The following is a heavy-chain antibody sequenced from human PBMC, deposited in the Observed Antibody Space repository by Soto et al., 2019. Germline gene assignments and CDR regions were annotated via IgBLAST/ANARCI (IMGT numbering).Heavy chain of an antibody. Sequence: WASVKVSCKASGGTFSSYAISWVRQAPGQGLEWMGGIIPIFGTANYAQKFQGRVTITADESTSTAYMELSSLRSEDTAVYYCARLRKPWGITGTTGYYYGMDVWGQGTTVPVS. CDR1: GGTFSSYA. CDR3: ARLRKPWGITGTTGYYYGMDV. J-gene: IGHJ6*02. D-gene: IGHD1-7*01. CDR2: IIPIFGTA. V-gene: IGHV1-69*13.